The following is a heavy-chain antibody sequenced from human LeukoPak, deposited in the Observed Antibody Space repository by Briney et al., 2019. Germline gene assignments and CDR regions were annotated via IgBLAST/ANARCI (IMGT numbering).Heavy chain of an antibody. Sequence: GASVKVSCKASGGTFSSYAISWVRQAPGQGLEWMGGIIPIFGTANYAQKFQGRVTITADKSTSTAYMELSSLRSEDTAVYYCARVSVGGYYMDVWGKGTTVTISS. V-gene: IGHV1-69*06. CDR2: IIPIFGTA. J-gene: IGHJ6*03. CDR3: ARVSVGGYYMDV. CDR1: GGTFSSYA. D-gene: IGHD3-16*01.